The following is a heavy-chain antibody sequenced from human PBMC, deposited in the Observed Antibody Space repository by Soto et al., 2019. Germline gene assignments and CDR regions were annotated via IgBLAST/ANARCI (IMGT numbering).Heavy chain of an antibody. Sequence: GGSLRLSCAASGFTFSSYAMSWVRQAPGKGLEWVSAISGSGGSTYYADSVKGRFTISRDNSKNTLYLQMDSLRDEDTAVYFCARAIAVGSTSLDYWGLGTRVTVSS. CDR2: ISGSGGST. D-gene: IGHD6-19*01. CDR3: ARAIAVGSTSLDY. CDR1: GFTFSSYA. J-gene: IGHJ4*02. V-gene: IGHV3-23*01.